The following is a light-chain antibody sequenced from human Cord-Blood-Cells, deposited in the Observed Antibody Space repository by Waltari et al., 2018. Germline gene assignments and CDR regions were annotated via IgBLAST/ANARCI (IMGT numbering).Light chain of an antibody. CDR1: QTISSY. J-gene: IGKJ3*01. CDR3: QQSYSTLFT. Sequence: IQMTQPPSSLPASVGDRDTITCRASQTISSYLNWYQQKPGKAPKLLTYAASSLQSGAPSRVIGSGSGTDFTLTISSLQPEDFATYDGQQSYSTLFTFGPGTKVDIK. CDR2: AAS. V-gene: IGKV1-39*01.